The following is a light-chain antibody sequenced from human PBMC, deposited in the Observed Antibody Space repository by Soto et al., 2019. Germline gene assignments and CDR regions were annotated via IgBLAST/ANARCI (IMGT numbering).Light chain of an antibody. CDR1: SSDVGGYNY. CDR3: CSYAGSLVI. V-gene: IGLV2-11*01. CDR2: GVS. J-gene: IGLJ2*01. Sequence: QSALTQPRSVSGSPGQSVTISCTGTSSDVGGYNYVSWYQQHPGKAPKLMIYGVSRRPSGVPDRFSGSKSGNTASLTISGLQAEDEADYYCCSYAGSLVIFGGGTKVTVL.